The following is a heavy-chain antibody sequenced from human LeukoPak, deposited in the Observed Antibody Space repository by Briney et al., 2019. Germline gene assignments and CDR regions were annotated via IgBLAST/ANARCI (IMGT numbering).Heavy chain of an antibody. CDR1: GFTVSSNY. Sequence: GGSLRLSCAASGFTVSSNYMSWVRQAPGKGLEWVSVIYSGGGTYYADSVRGRFTISRDKSKNTLDLQTNSLRVEDTAVYYCARVIRGGVDYWGQGTLVTVSS. D-gene: IGHD3-10*01. CDR2: IYSGGGT. J-gene: IGHJ4*02. V-gene: IGHV3-53*01. CDR3: ARVIRGGVDY.